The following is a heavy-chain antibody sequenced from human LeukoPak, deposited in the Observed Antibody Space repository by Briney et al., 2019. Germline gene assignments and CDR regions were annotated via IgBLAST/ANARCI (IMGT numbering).Heavy chain of an antibody. V-gene: IGHV1-8*01. CDR3: AKTLYGADGAFDI. CDR2: MNPNSGNT. Sequence: ASVKVSRKASGYTFTSYDINWVRQATGQGLEWMGWMNPNSGNTGYAQKFQGRVTMTRNTSISTAYMELSSLRSEDTAVYYCAKTLYGADGAFDIWGQGTMVTVSS. CDR1: GYTFTSYD. J-gene: IGHJ3*02. D-gene: IGHD4-17*01.